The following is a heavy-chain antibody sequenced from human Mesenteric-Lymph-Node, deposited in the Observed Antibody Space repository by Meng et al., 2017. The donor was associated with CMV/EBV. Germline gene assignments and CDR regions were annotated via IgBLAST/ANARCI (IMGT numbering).Heavy chain of an antibody. CDR3: VGGAYGSGSYFYYGMDV. CDR2: INPNSGGT. Sequence: ASVKVSCKASGYTFIGNFIHWVRQAPGQGLEWMGWINPNSGGTDYAQKFQGRVTMTRDTSISTDYMELSRLRSDYTAVYYCVGGAYGSGSYFYYGMDVWGQGTTVTVSS. V-gene: IGHV1-2*02. J-gene: IGHJ6*02. CDR1: GYTFIGNF. D-gene: IGHD3-10*01.